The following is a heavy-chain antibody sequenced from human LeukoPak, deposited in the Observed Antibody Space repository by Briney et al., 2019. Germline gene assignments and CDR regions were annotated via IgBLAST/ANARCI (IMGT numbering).Heavy chain of an antibody. V-gene: IGHV4-38-2*02. CDR3: AREQDTAIDY. CDR1: GYSISSGYY. CDR2: IYHSGST. Sequence: SETLSLTCTVSGYSISSGYYWGWIRQPPGKGLEWIGSIYHSGSTYYNPSLKSRVTISVDTSKNQFSLKLSSVTAADTAVYYCAREQDTAIDYWGQGTLVTVSS. J-gene: IGHJ4*02. D-gene: IGHD5-18*01.